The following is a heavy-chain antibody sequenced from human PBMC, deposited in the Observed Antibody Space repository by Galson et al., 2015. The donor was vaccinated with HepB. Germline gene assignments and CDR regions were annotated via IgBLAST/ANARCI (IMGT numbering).Heavy chain of an antibody. D-gene: IGHD6-6*01. CDR3: ARDPGPSSEETYYYYGMDV. J-gene: IGHJ6*02. V-gene: IGHV3-30*04. CDR2: ISYDGSNK. CDR1: GFTFSSYA. Sequence: SLRLSCAASGFTFSSYAMHWVRQAPGKGLEWVAVISYDGSNKYYADSVKGRFTISRDNSKNTLYLQMNSLRAEDTAVYYCARDPGPSSEETYYYYGMDVWGQGTTVTVSS.